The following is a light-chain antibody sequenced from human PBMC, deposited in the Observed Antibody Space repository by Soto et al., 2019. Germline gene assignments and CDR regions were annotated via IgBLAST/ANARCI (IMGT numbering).Light chain of an antibody. Sequence: DIQMTQSPSSLSASVEDRVIITCPASRGISNHLNWYQQKPGKAPKLLIFAASSLQSGVPSRFSGSGSGTEFTLTISSLQPDDFATYYCQQYNVYWTFGQGTKVDIK. CDR1: RGISNH. V-gene: IGKV1-17*01. CDR3: QQYNVYWT. CDR2: AAS. J-gene: IGKJ1*01.